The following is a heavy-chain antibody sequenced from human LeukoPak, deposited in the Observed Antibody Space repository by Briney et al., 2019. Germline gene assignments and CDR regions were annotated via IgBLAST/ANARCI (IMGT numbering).Heavy chain of an antibody. V-gene: IGHV3-9*01. CDR2: ISWNSGSI. Sequence: GGSLRLSCAASGFTFDDYAMHWVRQAPGKGLGWVSGISWNSGSIGYADSVKGRFTISRDNAKNSLYLQMNSLRAEDTALYYCAKDTGYGDNYYYYYMDVWGKGTTVTISS. CDR3: AKDTGYGDNYYYYYMDV. D-gene: IGHD4-17*01. J-gene: IGHJ6*03. CDR1: GFTFDDYA.